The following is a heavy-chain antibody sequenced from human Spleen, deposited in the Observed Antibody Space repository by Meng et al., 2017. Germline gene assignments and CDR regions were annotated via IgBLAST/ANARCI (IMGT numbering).Heavy chain of an antibody. CDR1: GGTFSNYS. CDR2: INAVFGTT. J-gene: IGHJ4*02. CDR3: ARKAGNCISTTCYSLDY. D-gene: IGHD2-2*01. V-gene: IGHV1-69*13. Sequence: SVKVSCKASGGTFSNYSINWVRQAPGQGLEWMGGINAVFGTTNYAQKFQDRVTITSDESTSTVYMELTRLTSEDTAVYFCARKAGNCISTTCYSLDYWGQGTLVTVSS.